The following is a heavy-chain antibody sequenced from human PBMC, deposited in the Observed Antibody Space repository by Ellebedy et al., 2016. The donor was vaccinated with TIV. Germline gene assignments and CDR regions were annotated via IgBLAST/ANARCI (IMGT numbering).Heavy chain of an antibody. Sequence: GGSLRLSCAASGFSFRSYWMTWVRQAPGKGLEWVANIRQDGSDIYYVDSVRGRFTISRDNAKNSLFLLMNSLSAEDTAVYYCATDGSYGDYLSPTHAFEVWGQGTRVTVSS. J-gene: IGHJ3*01. V-gene: IGHV3-7*01. CDR2: IRQDGSDI. CDR1: GFSFRSYW. D-gene: IGHD4-17*01. CDR3: ATDGSYGDYLSPTHAFEV.